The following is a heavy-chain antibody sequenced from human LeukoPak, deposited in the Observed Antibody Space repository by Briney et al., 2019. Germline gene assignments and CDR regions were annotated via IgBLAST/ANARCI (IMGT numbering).Heavy chain of an antibody. CDR3: ARHNPLWGY. CDR2: IKQDGTEK. V-gene: IGHV3-7*04. CDR1: GFTFSNYV. D-gene: IGHD1-14*01. Sequence: GGSLRLSCAASGFTFSNYVMSWVRQAPGKGLEWVANIKQDGTEKYYVDSVKGRFTISRDNAKNSLYLQMNSLRADDTALYYCARHNPLWGYWGQGTLVTVSS. J-gene: IGHJ4*02.